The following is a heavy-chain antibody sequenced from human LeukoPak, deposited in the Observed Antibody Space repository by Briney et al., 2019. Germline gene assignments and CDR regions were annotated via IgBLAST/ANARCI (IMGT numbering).Heavy chain of an antibody. J-gene: IGHJ3*02. V-gene: IGHV4-39*01. CDR3: ARTIFGVVDAFDI. CDR2: IYYSGST. CDR1: GGSISSSSYY. Sequence: SETLSLTCTVSGGSISSSSYYWGWIRQPPGKGLEWIGSIYYSGSTYYNPSLKSRVTISVDTSKNQFSLKLSSVTAADTAVYYCARTIFGVVDAFDIWGQGTMVTVSS. D-gene: IGHD3-3*01.